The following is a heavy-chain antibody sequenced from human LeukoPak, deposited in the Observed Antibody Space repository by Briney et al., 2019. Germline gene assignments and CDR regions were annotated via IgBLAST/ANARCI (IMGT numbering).Heavy chain of an antibody. CDR1: LFTLRIEW. CDR2: IRQDGSEK. Sequence: GGSLRLSCAASLFTLRIEWTSCVRQAPGKGLEWVASIRQDGSEKYYVDSVKGRFTISRDNAKNTLYLHMNSLRAEDTAVYYCARVGEGRLAYTFDTWGRGTMVTVSS. CDR3: ARVGEGRLAYTFDT. J-gene: IGHJ3*02. D-gene: IGHD3-16*01. V-gene: IGHV3-7*05.